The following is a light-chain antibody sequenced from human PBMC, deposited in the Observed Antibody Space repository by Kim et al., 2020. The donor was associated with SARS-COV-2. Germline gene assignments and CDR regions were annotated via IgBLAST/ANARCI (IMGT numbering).Light chain of an antibody. J-gene: IGLJ2*01. CDR2: EVS. Sequence: GHSLTVSCTGTRSAVSGYTYVSWYQQHPGKAPKLMIYEVSMRPSGVPDRFSGSKSGSTASLTVSGLQAEDEADYYCSSYAGSNNLVFGGGTQLTVL. V-gene: IGLV2-8*01. CDR1: RSAVSGYTY. CDR3: SSYAGSNNLV.